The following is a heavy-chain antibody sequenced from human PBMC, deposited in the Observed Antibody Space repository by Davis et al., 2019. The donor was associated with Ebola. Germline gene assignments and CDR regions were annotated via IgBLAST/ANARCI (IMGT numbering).Heavy chain of an antibody. J-gene: IGHJ4*02. CDR1: GYSFTSYW. CDR2: IYPGDSDT. V-gene: IGHV5-51*01. CDR3: ARMGKSYYDSLWDY. Sequence: KVSCKGSGYSFTSYWIAWVRQTPGKGLEWMGIIYPGDSDTRYSPSFRGQVTISADKSFSTAYLQWSGLKASDTAMYYCARMGKSYYDSLWDYWGQGTLVTVSS. D-gene: IGHD3-10*01.